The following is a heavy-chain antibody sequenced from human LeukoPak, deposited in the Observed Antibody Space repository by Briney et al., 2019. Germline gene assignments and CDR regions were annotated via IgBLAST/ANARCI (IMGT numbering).Heavy chain of an antibody. CDR1: GFTFSSYA. J-gene: IGHJ4*02. D-gene: IGHD3-16*01. V-gene: IGHV3-23*01. Sequence: GGSLRLSCAASGFTFSSYAMSWVRQAPGKGLEWVSAISGSGGSTYYADSVKGRFTISRDNSKNTLYLQMNSLRAEDTAVYYCARGGWKRFGYYFDYWGQGTLVTVSS. CDR3: ARGGWKRFGYYFDY. CDR2: ISGSGGST.